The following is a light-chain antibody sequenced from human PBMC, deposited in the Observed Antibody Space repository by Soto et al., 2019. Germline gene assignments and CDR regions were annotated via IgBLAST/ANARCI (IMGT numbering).Light chain of an antibody. Sequence: ALTQPASVSGSPGQSITISCVGTSGDIGDYNYVSWYQQHPGKVPKVIIYDVSNRPSGVSYRFSGTKSGNTASLTVSGLQAEDEADYYCCSDTRSGTLIFGTGTKVPS. CDR3: CSDTRSGTLI. CDR2: DVS. J-gene: IGLJ1*01. CDR1: SGDIGDYNY. V-gene: IGLV2-14*01.